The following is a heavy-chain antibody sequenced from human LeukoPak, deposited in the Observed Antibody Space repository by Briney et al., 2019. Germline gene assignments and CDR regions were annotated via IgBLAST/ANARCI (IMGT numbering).Heavy chain of an antibody. CDR3: VISIAVAGKRIAVGWFDP. CDR1: GYTFTSYY. CDR2: INPSGGST. Sequence: ASVKVSCKASGYTFTSYYMHWVRQAPGQGLEWMGIINPSGGSTRYAQKFQGRVTMTRDMSTSTVYMELSSLRSEDTAVYYCVISIAVAGKRIAVGWFDPWGQGTLVTVSS. D-gene: IGHD6-19*01. V-gene: IGHV1-46*01. J-gene: IGHJ5*02.